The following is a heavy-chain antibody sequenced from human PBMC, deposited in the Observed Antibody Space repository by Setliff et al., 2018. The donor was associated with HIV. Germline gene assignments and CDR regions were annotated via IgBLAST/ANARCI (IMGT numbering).Heavy chain of an antibody. J-gene: IGHJ4*02. V-gene: IGHV3-48*04. CDR2: ISSSTSTI. CDR1: GFTFSNYR. CDR3: AKDPNMYSSGWYGY. D-gene: IGHD6-19*01. Sequence: GGSLRLSCAASGFTFSNYRMNWVRQAPGKGLEWVSYISSSTSTIDYADSVKGRFTISRDNAKNSLYLQMNSLRAEDTAVYYCAKDPNMYSSGWYGYWGQGTLVTVSS.